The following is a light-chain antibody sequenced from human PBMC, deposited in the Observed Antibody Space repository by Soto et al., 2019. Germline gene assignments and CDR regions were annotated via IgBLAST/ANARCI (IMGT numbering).Light chain of an antibody. J-gene: IGKJ1*01. Sequence: DIQMTQSPSTLSASVGDRVTITFRASQTINRWLAWYQQKPGEVPKLLIYKASSLESGVPSRFSGSGSGTEFTLTISSLQPDDFATYYCQQYNSYGTFGQGTKVDIK. CDR1: QTINRW. V-gene: IGKV1-5*03. CDR2: KAS. CDR3: QQYNSYGT.